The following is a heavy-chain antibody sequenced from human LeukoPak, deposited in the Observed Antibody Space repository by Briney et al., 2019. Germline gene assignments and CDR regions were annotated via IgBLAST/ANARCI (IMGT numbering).Heavy chain of an antibody. CDR2: IYYSGST. D-gene: IGHD4-17*01. CDR3: ASHYGDYQTGFDY. J-gene: IGHJ4*02. CDR1: GGSFSGYY. Sequence: SETLSLTCAVYGGSFSGYYWSWIRQPPGKGLEWIGYIYYSGSTNYNPSLKSRVTISVDTSKNQFSLKLSSVTAADTAVYYCASHYGDYQTGFDYWGQGTLVTVSS. V-gene: IGHV4-59*08.